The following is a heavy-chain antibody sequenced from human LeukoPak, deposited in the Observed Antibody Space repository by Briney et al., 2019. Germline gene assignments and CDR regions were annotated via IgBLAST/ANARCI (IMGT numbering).Heavy chain of an antibody. Sequence: GESLKISCKGSGYSFTSYWIGWVRQMPGKGLEWMGIIYPGDSDTGYSPSFQGQVTISADKSISTAYLQWSSLKASDTAMYYCARHPYYDFWSGNWFDPWGQGTLVTVSP. CDR3: ARHPYYDFWSGNWFDP. CDR2: IYPGDSDT. J-gene: IGHJ5*02. V-gene: IGHV5-51*01. D-gene: IGHD3-3*01. CDR1: GYSFTSYW.